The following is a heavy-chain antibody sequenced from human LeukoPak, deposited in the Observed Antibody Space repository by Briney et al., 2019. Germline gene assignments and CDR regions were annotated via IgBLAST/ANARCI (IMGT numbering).Heavy chain of an antibody. V-gene: IGHV3-23*01. Sequence: GGSLRLSCAASGFTFSSYAMSWVRQAPGKGLEWVSTIIGSGGSTDYADSVKGRFTISRDNSRNTLYLQMISLRAEDTAVYYCAKLAGYCSSGSCWYFDYWGQGTLVTVSS. J-gene: IGHJ4*02. D-gene: IGHD2-2*01. CDR2: IIGSGGST. CDR3: AKLAGYCSSGSCWYFDY. CDR1: GFTFSSYA.